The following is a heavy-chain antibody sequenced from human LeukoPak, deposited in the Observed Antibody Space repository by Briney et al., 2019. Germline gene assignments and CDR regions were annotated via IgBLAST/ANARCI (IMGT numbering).Heavy chain of an antibody. J-gene: IGHJ4*02. CDR2: ISAYNDNT. CDR1: VYTFTSYG. Sequence: GASVTDSFMSSVYTFTSYGISGVRQPPGQGLEWMGWISAYNDNTNYAQKLQSRVTMTTDTSTTTAYMELRSVRSDDTAVYYCAREVLGLPFVYWGQGTLVTVSS. CDR3: AREVLGLPFVY. D-gene: IGHD3-16*01. V-gene: IGHV1-18*01.